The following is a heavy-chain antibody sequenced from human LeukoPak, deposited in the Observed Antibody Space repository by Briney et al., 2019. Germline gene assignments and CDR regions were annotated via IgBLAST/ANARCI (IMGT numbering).Heavy chain of an antibody. V-gene: IGHV4-4*07. Sequence: PSVTLSLTCTVSGGSFHTYYWNWIRQPAGKPLEGIGRVYASGSTDSNSSLKSRVTMSVDTSKNQFSLELRSVTAADTAVYYCARVSGYDWESFYDYWGQGTLVTVSS. CDR3: ARVSGYDWESFYDY. CDR1: GGSFHTYY. D-gene: IGHD5-12*01. J-gene: IGHJ4*02. CDR2: VYASGST.